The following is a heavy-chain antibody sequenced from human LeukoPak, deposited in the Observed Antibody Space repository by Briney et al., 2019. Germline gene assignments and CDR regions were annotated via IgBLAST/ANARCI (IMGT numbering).Heavy chain of an antibody. J-gene: IGHJ4*02. D-gene: IGHD3-10*01. CDR3: AASAGVNLGRF. V-gene: IGHV4-31*03. CDR2: IYHTGIT. CDR1: GGSIGSGTHY. Sequence: NSSETLSLTCTVSGGSIGSGTHYYNWIRQHPGKGLEWIGYIYHTGITSYNPSLKSRVTMSVDTSMNQVSLKLSSLTAADTAVYYFAASAGVNLGRFWGQGTLVSVSS.